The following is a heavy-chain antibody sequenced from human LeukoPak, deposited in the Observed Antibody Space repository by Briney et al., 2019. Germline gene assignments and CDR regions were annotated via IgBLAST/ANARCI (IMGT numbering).Heavy chain of an antibody. Sequence: GGSLRLSCAASGFTFSSYAMSWVRQAPGKGPEWVSAISGGSDSTFYADSVKGRFAISRDNSKNTLYMQMNSLRVEDTAVYYCAKRGDSSGYYDYWGQGTLVTVSS. CDR1: GFTFSSYA. J-gene: IGHJ4*02. CDR3: AKRGDSSGYYDY. D-gene: IGHD3-22*01. CDR2: ISGGSDST. V-gene: IGHV3-23*01.